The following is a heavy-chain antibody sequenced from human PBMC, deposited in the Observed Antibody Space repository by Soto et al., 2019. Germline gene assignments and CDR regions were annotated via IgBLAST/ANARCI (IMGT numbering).Heavy chain of an antibody. Sequence: EVKLLESGGGLAQPGGSLRLSCVGSGFTFDSYAISWVRQAPGERLQWIAAISGSADGTDYAHSVRGRFTISRDNSKRTLHLQIDRLRVDDTSVYYCVTYRVGVYSFWGGYYSDGLDVWGQGPLVSVS. D-gene: IGHD3-3*01. CDR1: GFTFDSYA. CDR3: VTYRVGVYSFWGGYYSDGLDV. V-gene: IGHV3-23*01. J-gene: IGHJ3*01. CDR2: ISGSADGT.